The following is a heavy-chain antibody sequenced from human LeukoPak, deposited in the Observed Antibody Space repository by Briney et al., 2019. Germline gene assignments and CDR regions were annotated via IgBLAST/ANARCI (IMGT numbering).Heavy chain of an antibody. CDR1: GYTFTSYG. D-gene: IGHD3-10*01. Sequence: ASVKVSCKASGYTFTSYGISWVRQAPGQGLEWMGWISAYNGNTNYAQKLQGRVTMTTDTSTSTAYMELRSLRSDDTAVYYCARDPDDYGSGTPTKYYGMDVWGQGTTVTVSS. CDR2: ISAYNGNT. CDR3: ARDPDDYGSGTPTKYYGMDV. V-gene: IGHV1-18*01. J-gene: IGHJ6*02.